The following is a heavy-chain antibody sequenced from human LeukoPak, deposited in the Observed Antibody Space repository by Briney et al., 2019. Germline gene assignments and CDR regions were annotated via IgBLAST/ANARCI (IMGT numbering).Heavy chain of an antibody. Sequence: GGSLRLSCAASGFTFNIYAMNWVRQAPGKGLEWVGRIKSKTDGGTTDYAAPVKGRFTISRDDSKNTLYLQMNSLKTEDTAVYYCTTDVDYYGSGSYQVDYWGQGTLVTVSS. J-gene: IGHJ4*02. V-gene: IGHV3-15*07. CDR1: GFTFNIYA. CDR2: IKSKTDGGTT. D-gene: IGHD3-10*01. CDR3: TTDVDYYGSGSYQVDY.